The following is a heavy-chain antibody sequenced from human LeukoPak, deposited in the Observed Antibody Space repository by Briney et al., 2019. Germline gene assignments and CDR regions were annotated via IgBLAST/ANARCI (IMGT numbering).Heavy chain of an antibody. CDR2: IYYSGST. Sequence: TQSLTCTESGGSSSGYSWHWMRQPSKKGLEWIGYIYYSGSTNYNPSLKSRVTTLVDTSKNQFSLRLSSVTAADTDVYYCAREYSSSSGRSAFDFWGQGTMVTVSS. CDR1: GGSSSGYS. CDR3: AREYSSSSGRSAFDF. V-gene: IGHV4-59*08. J-gene: IGHJ3*01. D-gene: IGHD6-6*01.